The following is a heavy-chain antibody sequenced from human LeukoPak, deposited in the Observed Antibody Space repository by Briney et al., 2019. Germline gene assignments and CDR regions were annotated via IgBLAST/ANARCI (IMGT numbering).Heavy chain of an antibody. D-gene: IGHD3-22*01. J-gene: IGHJ4*02. V-gene: IGHV3-23*01. CDR1: GFTFSSYW. CDR3: AKTNYFDSSGDKPYTTHFDY. CDR2: IGGSGGKT. Sequence: GGSLRLSCAASGFTFSSYWMSWVRQAPGKGLEWVSAIGGSGGKTFYAESVKGRFTISRDISKNTLFLQMDSLRAEDTAIYYCAKTNYFDSSGDKPYTTHFDYWGQGTLVTVSS.